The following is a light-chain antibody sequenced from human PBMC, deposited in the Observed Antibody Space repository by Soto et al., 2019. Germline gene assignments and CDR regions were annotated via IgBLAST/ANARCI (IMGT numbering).Light chain of an antibody. V-gene: IGKV1-39*01. CDR2: AAS. J-gene: IGKJ1*01. Sequence: DIQMTQSPSSLSASVGDRVTITCRASQGISTYLNWYQQKPGKAPKLLIYAASSLQSGVPSRFSGSASGTEFTLTISRLEPEDFAVYYCQQYGSSGTFGQGTKVDIK. CDR1: QGISTY. CDR3: QQYGSSGT.